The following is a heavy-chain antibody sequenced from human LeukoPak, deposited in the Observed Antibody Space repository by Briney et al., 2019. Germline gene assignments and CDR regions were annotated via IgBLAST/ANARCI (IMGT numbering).Heavy chain of an antibody. J-gene: IGHJ5*02. CDR2: INPNSGGT. CDR1: GYTFTGYY. V-gene: IGHV1-2*02. Sequence: ASVNVSCKASGYTFTGYYMHWVRPAPGQGLEWMGWINPNSGGTNYAQDFHGRVTMTRDTSISTAYMELSRLRSDDTAVYYCARAGDSGNLAWSQGTLVTVSS. D-gene: IGHD1-26*01. CDR3: ARAGDSGNLA.